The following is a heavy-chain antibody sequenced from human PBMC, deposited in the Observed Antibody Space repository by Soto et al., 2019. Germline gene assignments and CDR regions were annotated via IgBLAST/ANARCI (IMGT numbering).Heavy chain of an antibody. CDR3: ARDHPHSYGVYYFDY. V-gene: IGHV4-30-2*01. D-gene: IGHD5-18*01. CDR2: IYHSGST. J-gene: IGHJ4*02. Sequence: PSETLALTCAVSGGSISSCGYSWSWIRQPPGKGLEWIGYIYHSGSTYYNPSLKSRVTISVDRSKNQFSLKLSSVTAADTAVYYCARDHPHSYGVYYFDYWGQGTPVTVSS. CDR1: GGSISSCGYS.